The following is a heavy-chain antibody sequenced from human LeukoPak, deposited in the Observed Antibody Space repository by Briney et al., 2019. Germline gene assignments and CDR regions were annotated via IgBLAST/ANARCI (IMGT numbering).Heavy chain of an antibody. CDR2: INHSGST. V-gene: IGHV4-34*01. J-gene: IGHJ4*02. CDR3: ATNYYDSSGYPPLTY. D-gene: IGHD3-22*01. Sequence: SETLSLTCAGYGGSFSGYYWSWIRQPPGKGLEWIGEINHSGSTNYNPSLKSRVTISVDTSKNQFSLKLSSVTAADTAVYYCATNYYDSSGYPPLTYWGQGTLVTVSS. CDR1: GGSFSGYY.